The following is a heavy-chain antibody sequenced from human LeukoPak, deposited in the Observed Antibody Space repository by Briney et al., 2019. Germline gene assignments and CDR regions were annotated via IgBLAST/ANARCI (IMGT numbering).Heavy chain of an antibody. CDR3: ARNGGNSDVDY. CDR2: IYHSGRT. Sequence: KPSETLSLTCAVSGGSISSNSWWSWVRQPPGKGLEWIGEIYHSGRTNYNLSLKSRVTISVDMSKNQFSLKLSSVTAADTAVYYCARNGGNSDVDYWGQGTLVTVSS. CDR1: GGSISSNSW. J-gene: IGHJ4*02. V-gene: IGHV4-4*02. D-gene: IGHD4-23*01.